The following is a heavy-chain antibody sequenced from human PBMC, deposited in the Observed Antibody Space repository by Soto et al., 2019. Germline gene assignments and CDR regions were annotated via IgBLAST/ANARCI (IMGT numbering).Heavy chain of an antibody. D-gene: IGHD5-18*01. Sequence: PSETLSLTCTVSGDSISSNNNYWSWIRQPPGRGLEWIGHIFYSGSTNYNPALKSRVTISVDTSKSQFSLKLSSVTAADTAVYYCAKDSGYNYGYFRWFDPWGQGTLVTVSS. CDR3: AKDSGYNYGYFRWFDP. CDR1: GDSISSNNNY. CDR2: IFYSGST. V-gene: IGHV4-61*01. J-gene: IGHJ5*02.